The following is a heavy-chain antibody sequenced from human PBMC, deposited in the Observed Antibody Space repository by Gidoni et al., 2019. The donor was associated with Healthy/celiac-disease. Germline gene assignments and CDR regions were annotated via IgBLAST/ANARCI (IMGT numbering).Heavy chain of an antibody. V-gene: IGHV4-34*01. CDR2: INHSGST. D-gene: IGHD3-22*01. Sequence: QVQLQQWGAGLLKPSGTLSPTCAVYGGSFSGYYWSWIRQPPGQGLEWIGEINHSGSTNYNPSLKSRVTISVDTSKNQFYLKLSSVTAADTAVYYCARGPYDSSGYYLYYFDYWGQGTLVTVSS. CDR3: ARGPYDSSGYYLYYFDY. CDR1: GGSFSGYY. J-gene: IGHJ4*02.